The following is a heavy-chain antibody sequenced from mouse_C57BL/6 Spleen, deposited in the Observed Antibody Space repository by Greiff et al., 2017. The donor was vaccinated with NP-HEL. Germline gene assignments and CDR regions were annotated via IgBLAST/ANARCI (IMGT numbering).Heavy chain of an antibody. V-gene: IGHV1-22*01. J-gene: IGHJ4*01. D-gene: IGHD2-4*01. CDR3: ARSRDYDVEGIGYYYAMDY. CDR1: GYTFTDYN. CDR2: INPNNGGT. Sequence: EVQLQQSGPELVKPGASVKMSCKASGYTFTDYNMHWVKQSHGKSLEWIGYINPNNGGTSYNQKFKGKATLTVNKSSSTAYMELRSLTSEDSAVYYCARSRDYDVEGIGYYYAMDYWGQGTSVTVSS.